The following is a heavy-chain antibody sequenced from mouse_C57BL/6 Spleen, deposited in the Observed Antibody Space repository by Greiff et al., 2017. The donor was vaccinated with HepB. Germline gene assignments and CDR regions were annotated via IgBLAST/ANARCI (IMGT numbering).Heavy chain of an antibody. V-gene: IGHV5-4*01. CDR3: ARDSPKGHYIDY. Sequence: DVMLVESGGGLVKPGGSLKLSCAASGFTFSSYAMSWVRQTPEKRLEWVATISDGGSYTYYPDNVKGRFTISRDNAKNNLYLQMSHLKSEDTAMYYCARDSPKGHYIDYWGQGTTLTVSS. J-gene: IGHJ2*01. CDR1: GFTFSSYA. CDR2: ISDGGSYT. D-gene: IGHD3-3*01.